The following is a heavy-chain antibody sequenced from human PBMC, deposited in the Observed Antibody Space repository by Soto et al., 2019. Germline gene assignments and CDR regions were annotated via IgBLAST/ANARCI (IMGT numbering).Heavy chain of an antibody. D-gene: IGHD3-3*01. CDR1: GFTFSSYS. V-gene: IGHV3-21*01. Sequence: EVQLVESGGGLVKPGGSLRLSCAASGFTFSSYSMNWVRQAPGKGLEWVSSISSSSSYIYYADSEKGRFTISRDNAKNSLYLQMNSLRAEDTAVYYCASRYYDFWSGYYTYYYYYYMDVWGKGTTVTVSS. CDR3: ASRYYDFWSGYYTYYYYYYMDV. CDR2: ISSSSSYI. J-gene: IGHJ6*03.